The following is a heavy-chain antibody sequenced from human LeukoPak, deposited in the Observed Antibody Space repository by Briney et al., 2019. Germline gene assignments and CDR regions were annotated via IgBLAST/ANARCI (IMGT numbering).Heavy chain of an antibody. Sequence: AAVKVSCMSCGYSFTSYVISWVRQAPGQGLEWVGWISVYNDNRKYAQNFQGRLTMTTDTFTSTAYMELRSLRSDDTAVYYCARDTGYGDYVGDYWGQGTLVTVSS. CDR1: GYSFTSYV. V-gene: IGHV1-18*01. D-gene: IGHD4-17*01. CDR3: ARDTGYGDYVGDY. J-gene: IGHJ4*02. CDR2: ISVYNDNR.